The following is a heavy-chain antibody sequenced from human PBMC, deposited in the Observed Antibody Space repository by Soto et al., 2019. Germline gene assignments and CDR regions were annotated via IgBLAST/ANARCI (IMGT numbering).Heavy chain of an antibody. CDR3: TMGLLWFGAY. Sequence: EVQLVESGGGLVQPGGSLKLSCAASGFTFSGSAMHWVRQASGKGLEWVGRIRSKANSYATAYAASVKGRFTISRDDSKNTAYLQMNSLKTEDKAVYYCTMGLLWFGAYWGQGTLVTVSS. CDR2: IRSKANSYAT. CDR1: GFTFSGSA. J-gene: IGHJ4*02. V-gene: IGHV3-73*02. D-gene: IGHD3-10*01.